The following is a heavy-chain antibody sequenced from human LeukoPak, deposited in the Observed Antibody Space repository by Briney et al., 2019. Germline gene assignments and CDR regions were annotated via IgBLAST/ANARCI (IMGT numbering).Heavy chain of an antibody. CDR2: INPNSGGT. CDR3: ARDFLHVYYYDSSGYVRGAFDI. Sequence: ASVKVSCKPSGYTFTGYYIHWVRQAPGQGLGWMGWINPNSGGTNYAQKFQGRVTMTKDTSISTAYMELSRLRSDDTAVYYCARDFLHVYYYDSSGYVRGAFDIWGQGTVVTVSS. J-gene: IGHJ3*02. V-gene: IGHV1-2*02. D-gene: IGHD3-22*01. CDR1: GYTFTGYY.